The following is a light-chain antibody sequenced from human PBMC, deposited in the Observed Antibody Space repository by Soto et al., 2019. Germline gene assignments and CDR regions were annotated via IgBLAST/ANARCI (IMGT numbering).Light chain of an antibody. V-gene: IGKV1-5*02. CDR2: EAS. Sequence: DIHMTQSPSTLSASVGDRVTIICRASQNINSWLAWYQQKPGKAPKLLIYEASSLEKGVPARFGGSGSGTEFTLTISSLQPDDFATYYCQQYNVYSWTFGQGTKVHIK. J-gene: IGKJ1*01. CDR1: QNINSW. CDR3: QQYNVYSWT.